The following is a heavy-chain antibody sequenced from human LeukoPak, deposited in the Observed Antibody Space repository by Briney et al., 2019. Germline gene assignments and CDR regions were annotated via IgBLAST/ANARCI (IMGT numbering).Heavy chain of an antibody. CDR2: IIPIYGTA. J-gene: IGHJ4*02. CDR1: GGTFSSYA. V-gene: IGHV1-69*13. Sequence: SVKVSCKASGGTFSSYAISWVRQAPGQGLEWLGGIIPIYGTANYAQKFQGRVTTTADESTSTAYMDLSSLRSEDTAVYYCAREGGRADSAAIDSWGQGTLVTVSS. CDR3: AREGGRADSAAIDS. D-gene: IGHD6-13*01.